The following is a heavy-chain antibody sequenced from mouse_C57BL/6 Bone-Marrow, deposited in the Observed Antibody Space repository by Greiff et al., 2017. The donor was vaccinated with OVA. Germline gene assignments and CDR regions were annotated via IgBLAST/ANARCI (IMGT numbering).Heavy chain of an antibody. CDR1: GFTFSDYG. D-gene: IGHD1-1*01. CDR3: ARRGRRGGYVDY. V-gene: IGHV5-17*01. J-gene: IGHJ2*01. CDR2: ISSGSSTI. Sequence: EVKLVESGGGLVKPGGSLKLSCAASGFTFSDYGMHWVRQAPEKGLEWVAYISSGSSTIYYADTVKGRFTIYRDNAKNTLFLQMTSLRSDDTAMYYCARRGRRGGYVDYWGQGTTLTVSS.